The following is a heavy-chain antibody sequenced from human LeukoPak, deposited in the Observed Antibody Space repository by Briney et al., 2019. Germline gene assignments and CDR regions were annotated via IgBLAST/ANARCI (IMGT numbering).Heavy chain of an antibody. CDR1: GGTFNSHA. CDR2: IIPNLGTT. V-gene: IGHV1-69*04. CDR3: ATTNDGGGYQWGDFFDF. J-gene: IGHJ4*02. Sequence: SVKVSCKASGGTFNSHAISWVRQAPGQGLEWMGRIIPNLGTTNRAQNFQDRVTLTADKSTNTAYMELTSLTSDDTAVYYCATTNDGGGYQWGDFFDFWGQGTLVTVSS. D-gene: IGHD3-22*01.